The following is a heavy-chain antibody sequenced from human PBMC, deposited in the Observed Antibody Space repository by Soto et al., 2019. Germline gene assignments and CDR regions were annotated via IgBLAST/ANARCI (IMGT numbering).Heavy chain of an antibody. D-gene: IGHD2-15*01. CDR2: IKQDGSEK. J-gene: IGHJ4*02. CDR3: ARGRSLNTNMDY. V-gene: IGHV3-7*01. Sequence: GGSLRLSCAASGFTFSSYWMSWVRQAPGEGLEWVANIKQDGSEKYYVDSVKGRFTISRDNAKNSLYLQIDSLRAEDTAVYYCARGRSLNTNMDYWGQGALVTVSS. CDR1: GFTFSSYW.